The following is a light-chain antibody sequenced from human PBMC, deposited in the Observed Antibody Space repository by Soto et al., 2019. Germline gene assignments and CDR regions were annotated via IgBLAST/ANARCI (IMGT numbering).Light chain of an antibody. CDR3: QQYGSSPPYT. V-gene: IGKV3D-20*01. J-gene: IGKJ2*01. CDR1: QSVSHSY. CDR2: DAS. Sequence: EIVLTQSPATLSLSPGERATLSCGARQSVSHSYLAWYQQKPGLAPRLLMYDASSRATGIPDRFSGSVYGTDFTLTISRLEPEDFAVYYCQQYGSSPPYTFGQGTQLEIK.